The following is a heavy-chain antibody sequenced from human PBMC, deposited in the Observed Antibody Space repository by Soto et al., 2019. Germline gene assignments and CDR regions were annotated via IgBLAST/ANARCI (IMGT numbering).Heavy chain of an antibody. V-gene: IGHV3-48*01. CDR2: ITSDSEVI. D-gene: IGHD6-13*01. Sequence: PGGSLRLSCTDSGFSFSTSNMNWVRQAPGRGLEWVSFITSDSEVIRYAESVRGRFTISRDNAKNSLYLQMSSLGAEDTAVYYCARGLGSSWFFLWGQGTLVTVSS. J-gene: IGHJ4*02. CDR3: ARGLGSSWFFL. CDR1: GFSFSTSN.